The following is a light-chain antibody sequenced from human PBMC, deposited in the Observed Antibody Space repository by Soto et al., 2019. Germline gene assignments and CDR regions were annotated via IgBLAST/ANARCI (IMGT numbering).Light chain of an antibody. V-gene: IGKV3-20*01. Sequence: EIVMTQSPGTLSLSPGERATISCRASQVIGSKYLAWYHQKSGQAPRLLIYGASSRATGIPDRFSGSGSGTDFTLTISRVEREDFGVYYCQQFGSSITHTSGQGTKLEIK. CDR1: QVIGSKY. J-gene: IGKJ2*01. CDR3: QQFGSSITHT. CDR2: GAS.